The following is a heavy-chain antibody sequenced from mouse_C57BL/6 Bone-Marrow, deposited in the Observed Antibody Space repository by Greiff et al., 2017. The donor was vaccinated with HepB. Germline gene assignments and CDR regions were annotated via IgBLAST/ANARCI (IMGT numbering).Heavy chain of an antibody. D-gene: IGHD1-1*01. V-gene: IGHV5-17*01. CDR2: ISSGSSTI. CDR3: ARWDYYGSSPDY. Sequence: EVQLVESGGGLVKPGGSLKLSCAASGFTFSDYGMHWVRQAPEKVLEWVAYISSGSSTIYYADTVKGRFTISRDNAKNTLFLQMTSLRSEDTAMYYCARWDYYGSSPDYWGQGTTLTVSS. J-gene: IGHJ2*01. CDR1: GFTFSDYG.